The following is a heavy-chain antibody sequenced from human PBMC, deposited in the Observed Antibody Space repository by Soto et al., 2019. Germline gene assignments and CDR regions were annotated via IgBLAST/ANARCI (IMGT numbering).Heavy chain of an antibody. V-gene: IGHV3-30*18. D-gene: IGHD3-9*01. CDR3: AKEGDILTGYSPHYYYYIDV. Sequence: QVQLVESGGGVVQPGRSLRLSCAASGFTFSSYGMHWVRQAPGKGLEWVAVISYDGSNKYYADSVKGRFTISRDNSKNQLYLQMNSLRAEDTAVYYCAKEGDILTGYSPHYYYYIDVWGKRTTVTVSS. CDR2: ISYDGSNK. CDR1: GFTFSSYG. J-gene: IGHJ6*03.